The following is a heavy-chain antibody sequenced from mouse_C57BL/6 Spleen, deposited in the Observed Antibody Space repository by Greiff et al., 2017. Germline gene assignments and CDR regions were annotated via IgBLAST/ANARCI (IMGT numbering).Heavy chain of an antibody. CDR2: IYPGDGDT. CDR1: GYAFSSSW. CDR3: ARYGYRSAMDY. J-gene: IGHJ4*01. D-gene: IGHD2-2*01. V-gene: IGHV1-82*01. Sequence: VKLQESGPELVKPGASVKISCKASGYAFSSSWMNWVKQRPGKGLEWIGRIYPGDGDTNYNGKFKGKATLTADKSSSTAYMQLSSLTSEDSAVYFCARYGYRSAMDYWGQGTSVTVSS.